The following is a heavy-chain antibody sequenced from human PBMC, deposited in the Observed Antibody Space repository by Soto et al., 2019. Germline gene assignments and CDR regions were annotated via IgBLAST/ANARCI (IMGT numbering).Heavy chain of an antibody. V-gene: IGHV1-18*01. CDR3: ARDWFGVHY. CDR1: GYTFTNYG. D-gene: IGHD3-16*01. CDR2: INAYNGNR. J-gene: IGHJ4*02. Sequence: QVQLVQSGAEVKKPGASVKVSCKPSGYTFTNYGISWVRQAPGQGLEWMGWINAYNGNRNYAQKLQGRGTMTTDTATSAAYMELRSLSSDDTAVYYCARDWFGVHYWGQGTLVTVSS.